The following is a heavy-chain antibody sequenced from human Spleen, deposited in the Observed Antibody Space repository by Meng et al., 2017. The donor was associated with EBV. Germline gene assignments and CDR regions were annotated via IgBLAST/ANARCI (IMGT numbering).Heavy chain of an antibody. D-gene: IGHD3-10*01. V-gene: IGHV1-3*04. CDR2: INTVNGQT. Sequence: QVQIGQSGTEVMRPGALVKVSCKASGYDFISNPMHWMRQAAGQRLEWMGWINTVNGQTKYSRKFQGRVTITRDTFATTAYLELSSLKSEDTAVYYCASTSGSARQDYYFDYWGQGTLVTVSS. CDR1: GYDFISNP. J-gene: IGHJ4*02. CDR3: ASTSGSARQDYYFDY.